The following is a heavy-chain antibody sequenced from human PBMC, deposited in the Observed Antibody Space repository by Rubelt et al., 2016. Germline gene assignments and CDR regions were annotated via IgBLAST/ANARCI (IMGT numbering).Heavy chain of an antibody. CDR3: ARDRVGNWNHAMHNWFDP. V-gene: IGHV4-59*01. CDR2: IYYSGST. Sequence: QVQLQESGPGLVKPSETLSLTCTVSGGSISSYYWSWIRQPPGKGLEWIGYIYYSGSTNYNPSLKSRVTVSVDTSKNQFSLKLSSVTAADTAVYYCARDRVGNWNHAMHNWFDPWGQGTLVTVSS. J-gene: IGHJ5*02. D-gene: IGHD1-20*01. CDR1: GGSISSYY.